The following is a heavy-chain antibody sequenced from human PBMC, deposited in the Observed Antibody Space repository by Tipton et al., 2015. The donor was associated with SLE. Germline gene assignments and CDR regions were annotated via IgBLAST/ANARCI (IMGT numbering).Heavy chain of an antibody. CDR3: ARGRGWGLGHYRGDPAYYYYMDV. V-gene: IGHV4-34*01. J-gene: IGHJ6*03. D-gene: IGHD4-11*01. Sequence: TLSLTCAVYGGSFGGYYWILLRQPPGKGLEWIGEITQSGSTKYNPSPKRRATMSVDTSTKQSSLKLTSVTAADTAVYYCARGRGWGLGHYRGDPAYYYYMDVWGKGTAVTVSS. CDR1: GGSFGGYY. CDR2: ITQSGST.